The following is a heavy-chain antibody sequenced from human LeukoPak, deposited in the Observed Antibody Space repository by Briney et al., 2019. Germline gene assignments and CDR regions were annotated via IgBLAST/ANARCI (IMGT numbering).Heavy chain of an antibody. CDR1: GGTFSSYA. Sequence: SVKVSCKASGGTFSSYAISWVRQAPGQGLEWMGGIIPIFGTANYAQKFQGRVTITADESTSTAYMELSSLRSEDTAVYCCARDPRGQAVAENWGQGTLVTVSS. J-gene: IGHJ4*02. CDR2: IIPIFGTA. CDR3: ARDPRGQAVAEN. V-gene: IGHV1-69*13. D-gene: IGHD6-19*01.